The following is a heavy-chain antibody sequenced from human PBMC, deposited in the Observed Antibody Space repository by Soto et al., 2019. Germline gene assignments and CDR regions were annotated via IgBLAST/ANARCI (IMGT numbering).Heavy chain of an antibody. V-gene: IGHV4-59*12. Sequence: PSETLSLTCTVSGGSISSYYWSWIRQPPGKGLEWIGYIYYSGSTNYNPSLKSRVTISVDTSKNQFSLKLNSMTAADTAVYYCARDYFDSSGYYWVDYWGQGTLVTVSS. D-gene: IGHD3-22*01. J-gene: IGHJ4*02. CDR2: IYYSGST. CDR1: GGSISSYY. CDR3: ARDYFDSSGYYWVDY.